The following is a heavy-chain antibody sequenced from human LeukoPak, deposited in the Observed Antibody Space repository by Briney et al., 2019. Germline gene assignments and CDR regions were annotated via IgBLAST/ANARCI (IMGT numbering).Heavy chain of an antibody. D-gene: IGHD5-12*01. CDR3: ARQGDYSGYQAFDY. CDR2: ISYSGST. CDR1: GGSISSYY. V-gene: IGHV4-59*08. Sequence: SETLSLTCTVSGGSISSYYWSWIRQPPGKGLEWIGYISYSGSTNYNLPLKSRVTISVDTSKNHFSLKLSSVTAADTAVYYCARQGDYSGYQAFDYWGQGTLVTVSS. J-gene: IGHJ4*02.